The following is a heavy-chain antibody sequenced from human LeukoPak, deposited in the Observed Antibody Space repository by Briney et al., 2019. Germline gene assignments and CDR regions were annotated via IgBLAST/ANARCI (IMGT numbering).Heavy chain of an antibody. CDR3: ARGAYCGGDCYSPFDN. J-gene: IGHJ4*02. D-gene: IGHD2-21*02. V-gene: IGHV1-2*06. CDR1: GNTFIGYY. CDR2: INPNSGGT. Sequence: ASVKVSCKASGNTFIGYYMYWVRQAPGQGPEWMGRINPNSGGTNYAQKFQGRVTMTRDTSISTAYMEVSRLRSDDTAVYFCARGAYCGGDCYSPFDNWGQGTLVTVSS.